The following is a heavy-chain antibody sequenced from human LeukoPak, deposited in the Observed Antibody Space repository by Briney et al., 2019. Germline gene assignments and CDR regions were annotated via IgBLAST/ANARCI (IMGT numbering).Heavy chain of an antibody. CDR1: GGSIISYY. V-gene: IGHV4-59*01. J-gene: IGHJ6*03. D-gene: IGHD2-15*01. Sequence: SEALSLTCTVSGGSIISYYWSWIRQPPGKGLEWIGYIYYSGSTNYNPSLKSRVTITVDTSKNQFSLKLSSVTAADTAVYYCARGVGEYYYYYYMDVWGKGTTVTISS. CDR2: IYYSGST. CDR3: ARGVGEYYYYYYMDV.